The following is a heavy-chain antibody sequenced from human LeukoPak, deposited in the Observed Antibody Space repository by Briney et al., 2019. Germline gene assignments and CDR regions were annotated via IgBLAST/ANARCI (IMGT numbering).Heavy chain of an antibody. CDR3: ARDRAGFWSTMVRGDPGLPDY. CDR2: ISAYNGNT. Sequence: ASVKVSCKASGYTFTSYGISWVRQAPGQGLEWMGWISAYNGNTNHAQKLQGRVTMTTDTSTSTAYMELRSLRSDDTAVYYCARDRAGFWSTMVRGDPGLPDYWGQGTLVTVSS. J-gene: IGHJ4*02. CDR1: GYTFTSYG. V-gene: IGHV1-18*04. D-gene: IGHD3-10*01.